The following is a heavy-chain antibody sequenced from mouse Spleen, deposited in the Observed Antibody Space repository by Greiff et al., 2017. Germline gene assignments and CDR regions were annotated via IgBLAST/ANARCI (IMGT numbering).Heavy chain of an antibody. Sequence: EVHLVESGGGLVKPGGSLKLSCAASGFTFSSYAMSWVRQTPEKRLEWVATISDGGSYTYYPDNVKGRFTISRDKAKNNLYLQMSHLKSEDTAMYYCARGGYYSHWYFDVWGTGTTVTVSS. V-gene: IGHV5-4*01. J-gene: IGHJ1*03. CDR1: GFTFSSYA. CDR2: ISDGGSYT. CDR3: ARGGYYSHWYFDV. D-gene: IGHD2-3*01.